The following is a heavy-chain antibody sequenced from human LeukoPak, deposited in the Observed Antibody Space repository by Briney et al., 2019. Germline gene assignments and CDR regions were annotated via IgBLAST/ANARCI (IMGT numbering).Heavy chain of an antibody. CDR3: ARDLVQLWSKDF. J-gene: IGHJ4*02. CDR2: ISSSGRNI. Sequence: GGSLRLSCAASGFTFGNYEFNWVRQAPGKGLEWVSYISSSGRNIYYADSVKGRFTISRDNAKNSLYLQMNSLRAEDTAVYYCARDLVQLWSKDFWGQGTLVTVSS. V-gene: IGHV3-48*03. CDR1: GFTFGNYE. D-gene: IGHD5-18*01.